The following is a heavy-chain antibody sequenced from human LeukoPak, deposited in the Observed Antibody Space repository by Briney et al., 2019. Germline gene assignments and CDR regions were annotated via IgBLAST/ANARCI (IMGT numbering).Heavy chain of an antibody. CDR3: ARVFDYYGSGSPYYFDY. D-gene: IGHD3-10*01. CDR1: GYSFTSYW. J-gene: IGHJ4*02. CDR2: IYPGDSDT. V-gene: IGHV5-51*01. Sequence: GGALKVSCKGSGYSFTSYWMGWGGQKPGERLEGGGGIYPGDSDTRYSPSFQGQVTISAEKSISTAYLQWSSLKASDTAMYYCARVFDYYGSGSPYYFDYWGQGTLVTVSS.